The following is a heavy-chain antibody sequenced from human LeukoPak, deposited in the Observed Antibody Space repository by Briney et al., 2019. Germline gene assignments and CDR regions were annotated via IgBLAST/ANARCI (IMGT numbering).Heavy chain of an antibody. J-gene: IGHJ4*02. CDR2: VYSSGNT. D-gene: IGHD3-10*01. V-gene: IGHV4-4*08. CDR3: VRDRELTY. Sequence: SETLSLTCTVSDGSISIYYWSWIRQPPGKGLEWIGYVYSSGNTNYSPTLKGRAIISADTSKNQFSLKLTSVTAADTAVYYCVRDRELTYWGQGILVTVSS. CDR1: DGSISIYY.